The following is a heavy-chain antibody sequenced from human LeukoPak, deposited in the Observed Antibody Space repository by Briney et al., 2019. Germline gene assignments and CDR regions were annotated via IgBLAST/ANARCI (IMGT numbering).Heavy chain of an antibody. CDR3: ARDTLGEGEDANYAVYYFDY. V-gene: IGHV3-7*01. J-gene: IGHJ4*02. Sequence: GGSLRLSCAASGFTFSSYAMSWVRQAPGKGLEWVANIKEDGREKYYADSVKGRFTISRDNGKNSLDLQMNSLRADDTAVYYCARDTLGEGEDANYAVYYFDYWGQGTVVTVSS. CDR2: IKEDGREK. D-gene: IGHD4/OR15-4a*01. CDR1: GFTFSSYA.